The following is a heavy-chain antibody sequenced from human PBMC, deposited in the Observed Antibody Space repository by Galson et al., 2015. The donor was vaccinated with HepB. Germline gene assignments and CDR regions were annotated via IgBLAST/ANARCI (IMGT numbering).Heavy chain of an antibody. J-gene: IGHJ4*02. CDR2: IWSDGDPK. Sequence: SLRLSCAASGFTFSNYGMHWVRQAPGKGLEWVAVIWSDGDPKYYADSVKGRFTVSRDTSKSTLYLQMNSLRVGDTAVYYCAGGPPRERDIWSRHYTRPDFWGQGTLVTVPS. CDR3: AGGPPRERDIWSRHYTRPDF. V-gene: IGHV3-33*01. CDR1: GFTFSNYG. D-gene: IGHD3-3*01.